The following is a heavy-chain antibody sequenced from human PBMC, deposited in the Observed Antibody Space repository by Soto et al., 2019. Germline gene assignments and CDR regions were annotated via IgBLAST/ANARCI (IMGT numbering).Heavy chain of an antibody. CDR2: INPNSGGT. CDR3: ARYSSTDAFEI. CDR1: GYTFTRYY. J-gene: IGHJ3*02. D-gene: IGHD2-15*01. Sequence: GGSVKVSCKASGYTFTRYYMHWVRQAPGQGLECMGWINPNSGGTNYAQKFQGWVTMTWDTSISTAYMELSRLRSDDTAVYYCARYSSTDAFEIWGQGTMVTVSS. V-gene: IGHV1-2*04.